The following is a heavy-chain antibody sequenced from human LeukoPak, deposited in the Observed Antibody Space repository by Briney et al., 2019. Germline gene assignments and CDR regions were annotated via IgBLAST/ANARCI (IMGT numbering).Heavy chain of an antibody. Sequence: GASLQISGQGSGSSFTSYWIGWVRQLPGKGLEWMGIIYPGDSDTRYSPSFQGQVTISADKSISTAYLQWSSLKASDTAMYYCARQSGGSGWSENDYWGQGTLVTVSS. D-gene: IGHD6-19*01. CDR2: IYPGDSDT. CDR1: GSSFTSYW. V-gene: IGHV5-51*01. CDR3: ARQSGGSGWSENDY. J-gene: IGHJ4*02.